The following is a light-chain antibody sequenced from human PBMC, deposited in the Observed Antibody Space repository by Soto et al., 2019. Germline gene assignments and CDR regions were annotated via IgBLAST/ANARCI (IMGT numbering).Light chain of an antibody. CDR3: QHYAYLLCT. Sequence: RISQTGSHSYLAWYQQKSGQAPRLLIYGVSTRATGTPDRFSVSGSGTEFTLTSSSLQPEDFAVYFCQHYAYLLCTCGQGTKVDIK. CDR2: GVS. CDR1: QTGSHSY. J-gene: IGKJ1*01. V-gene: IGKV3-20*01.